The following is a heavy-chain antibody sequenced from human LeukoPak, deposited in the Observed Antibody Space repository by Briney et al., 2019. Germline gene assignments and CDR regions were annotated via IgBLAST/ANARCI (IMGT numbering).Heavy chain of an antibody. V-gene: IGHV3-9*01. J-gene: IGHJ4*02. D-gene: IGHD2/OR15-2a*01. CDR2: ISWNGDIK. CDR3: AKDRMGAYFTIPDY. Sequence: GGSLRLPCAASGFTFDDYAMHWVRQAPGKGLEWVSGISWNGDIKGYADSVKVRFTISRDNAQNSLYLQINSLRPEDTAFYSCAKDRMGAYFTIPDYWGQGTLVTVSS. CDR1: GFTFDDYA.